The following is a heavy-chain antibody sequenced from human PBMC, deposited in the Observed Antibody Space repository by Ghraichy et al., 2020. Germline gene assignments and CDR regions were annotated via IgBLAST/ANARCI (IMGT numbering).Heavy chain of an antibody. CDR2: LKTKTDGGTT. D-gene: IGHD3-22*01. Sequence: GGSLRLSCAVSGFTFTNAWMTWVRQAPGKGLEWVGLLKTKTDGGTTDYAAPVKGRFTVSRDDLENTLYLQMNSLKTEDTAVYYCTTLSYHDRSGYIFDYWGQGTLVTVSS. V-gene: IGHV3-15*07. CDR3: TTLSYHDRSGYIFDY. CDR1: GFTFTNAW. J-gene: IGHJ4*02.